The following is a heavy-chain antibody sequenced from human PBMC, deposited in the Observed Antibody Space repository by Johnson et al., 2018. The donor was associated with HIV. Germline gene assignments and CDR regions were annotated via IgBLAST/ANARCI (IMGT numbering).Heavy chain of an antibody. CDR1: RFTFDDYG. V-gene: IGHV3-20*04. CDR2: INWNGGST. CDR3: AREGRGYNYLGAFDI. D-gene: IGHD5-24*01. J-gene: IGHJ3*02. Sequence: VQLVESGGGVVRPGGSLRLSCAASRFTFDDYGMSWVRQAPGKGLEWVSGINWNGGSTGSADSVKGRFTIYRDNSKNTLSLQMDSLRPEDTAVYYCAREGRGYNYLGAFDIWGQGTMVTVSS.